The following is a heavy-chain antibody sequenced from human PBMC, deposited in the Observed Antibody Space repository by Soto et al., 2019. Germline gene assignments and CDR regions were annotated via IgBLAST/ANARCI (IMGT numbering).Heavy chain of an antibody. CDR3: ASPAPGYSSAPRGIKNCFAP. J-gene: IGHJ5*02. V-gene: IGHV4-39*01. D-gene: IGHD6-19*01. Sequence: PSETLSLTCTVSGGSISSSSYYWGWIRQPPGKGLEWIGSIYYSGSTYYNPSLKSRVTISVDTSKNQFSLKLSSVTAADTAVYYWASPAPGYSSAPRGIKNCFAPGARETLATFS. CDR1: GGSISSSSYY. CDR2: IYYSGST.